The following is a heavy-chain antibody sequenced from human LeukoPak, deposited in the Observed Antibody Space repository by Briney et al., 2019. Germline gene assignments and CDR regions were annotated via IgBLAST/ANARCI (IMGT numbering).Heavy chain of an antibody. J-gene: IGHJ4*02. CDR3: ARDYQGGYGDKTVDY. Sequence: PSETLSLTCTVSGGSISSNTYYWGWIRQPPGKGLEWIGSIYYSGSTYYNPSLKSRATISVDTSKNQFSLKLSSVTAADTAVYYCARDYQGGYGDKTVDYWGQGTLVTVSS. CDR2: IYYSGST. CDR1: GGSISSNTYY. D-gene: IGHD5-18*01. V-gene: IGHV4-39*07.